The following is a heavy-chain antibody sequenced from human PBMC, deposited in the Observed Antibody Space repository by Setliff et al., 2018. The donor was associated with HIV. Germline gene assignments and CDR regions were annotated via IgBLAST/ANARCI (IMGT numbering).Heavy chain of an antibody. V-gene: IGHV1-8*02. Sequence: ASVKVSCKASGYTFTSSDIYWVRQATGQGLEWMGWVNPKSGNTGYAQKFQGRVTMTRDTSISTAYMELNNLKFEDTAVYYCARARRDSYDRGRRNHYYIDVWGKGTTVTVSS. D-gene: IGHD3-22*01. J-gene: IGHJ6*03. CDR3: ARARRDSYDRGRRNHYYIDV. CDR2: VNPKSGNT. CDR1: GYTFTSSD.